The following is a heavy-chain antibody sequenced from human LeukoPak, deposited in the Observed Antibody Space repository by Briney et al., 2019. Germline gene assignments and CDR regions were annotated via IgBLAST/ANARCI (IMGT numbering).Heavy chain of an antibody. CDR3: ARLLAVAANYFDS. Sequence: PSETLSLTCTVSGGSISSSDYYWGWIRQPPGKGPEYIGTIYYSGTTYYNPSLKSRITISVDTSKNQFSLRLRSVTAADTSVYYCARLLAVAANYFDSWGQGTLVTVSS. CDR1: GGSISSSDYY. CDR2: IYYSGTT. D-gene: IGHD6-19*01. V-gene: IGHV4-39*01. J-gene: IGHJ4*02.